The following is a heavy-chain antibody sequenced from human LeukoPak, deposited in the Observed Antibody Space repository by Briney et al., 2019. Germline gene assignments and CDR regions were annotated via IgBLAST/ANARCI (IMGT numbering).Heavy chain of an antibody. Sequence: GGSLRLSCAASGFTVSSNYMSWVRQAPGKGLEWVSVMYSGGKTYYADSVKGRFTNSRDNSKNTLHLQMNSLRAEDTAVYYCVREGYNNTWYRSWGQGTLVTVSS. J-gene: IGHJ5*02. V-gene: IGHV3-53*01. CDR1: GFTVSSNY. CDR2: MYSGGKT. CDR3: VREGYNNTWYRS. D-gene: IGHD6-13*01.